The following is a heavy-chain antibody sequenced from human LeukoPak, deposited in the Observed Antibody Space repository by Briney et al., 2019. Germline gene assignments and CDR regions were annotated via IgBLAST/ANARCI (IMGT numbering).Heavy chain of an antibody. D-gene: IGHD3-22*01. Sequence: ASVKVSCKASGYTFTSYAMNWVRQAPGQGLEWMGWIDTNTGNPTYAQGFTGRFVFSLDTSVSTAYLQISSLKAEDTAVYYCASFRPYYYDSSGYYPDAFDIWGQGTMVTVSS. CDR3: ASFRPYYYDSSGYYPDAFDI. V-gene: IGHV7-4-1*02. CDR1: GYTFTSYA. J-gene: IGHJ3*02. CDR2: IDTNTGNP.